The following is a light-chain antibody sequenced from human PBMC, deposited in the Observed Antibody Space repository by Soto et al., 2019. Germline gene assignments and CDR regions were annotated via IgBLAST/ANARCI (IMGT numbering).Light chain of an antibody. V-gene: IGKV1-5*01. CDR2: DAS. CDR1: QSISSW. J-gene: IGKJ1*01. Sequence: DIQMTQSPSTLSASVGDRVTITCRASQSISSWLAWYQQKPGKAPKLLIYDASSLESGVPSRFSGSGSGTEFTLTISSLQPDDFATYYCQQYNSLGTFGQGTKVGIK. CDR3: QQYNSLGT.